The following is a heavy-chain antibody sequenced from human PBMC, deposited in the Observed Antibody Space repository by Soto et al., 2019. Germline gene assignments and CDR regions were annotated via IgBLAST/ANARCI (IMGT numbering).Heavy chain of an antibody. V-gene: IGHV4-34*01. CDR3: ARQPVSLTNKFYFYHSGMDV. Sequence: SETLSLTCAVYGGSFSEYFWTWVRQSPGKGLEWIGEISHSGTTHYSPSLKSRVLLSVDSAKNQFSLRLTSVTAADTAVYFCARQPVSLTNKFYFYHSGMDVWGQGTTVTVSS. CDR2: ISHSGTT. CDR1: GGSFSEYF. D-gene: IGHD2-8*01. J-gene: IGHJ6*02.